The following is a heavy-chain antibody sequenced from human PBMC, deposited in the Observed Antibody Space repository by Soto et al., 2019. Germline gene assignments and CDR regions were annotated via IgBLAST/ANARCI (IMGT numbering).Heavy chain of an antibody. CDR2: IWYDGRNK. J-gene: IGHJ4*02. Sequence: QVQLVESGGGAVQPGTSLRLSCEASGFIFSEYAMHWVRQAPGKGLEWVTFIWYDGRNKYYEKSVRGRFTISRDNSKNLLFLQMSGLGVEDTAVYYCARARTPGFCSGGSCYALDYWGRGNLVTVSS. CDR3: ARARTPGFCSGGSCYALDY. V-gene: IGHV3-33*01. D-gene: IGHD2-15*01. CDR1: GFIFSEYA.